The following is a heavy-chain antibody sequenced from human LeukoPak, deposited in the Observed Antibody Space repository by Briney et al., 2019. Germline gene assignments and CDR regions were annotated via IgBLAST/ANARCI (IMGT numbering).Heavy chain of an antibody. Sequence: SETLSLTCTVSGGSISSYYWSWIRQPPGKGLEWIGFISYSGSTSYNPSLKSRVTISVDTSKNHFSLKLSSATAADTAVYYCAREAVAGGSGSNYYYYGVDVWGQGTTVTVSS. CDR2: ISYSGST. CDR1: GGSISSYY. V-gene: IGHV4-59*01. J-gene: IGHJ6*02. CDR3: AREAVAGGSGSNYYYYGVDV. D-gene: IGHD3-10*01.